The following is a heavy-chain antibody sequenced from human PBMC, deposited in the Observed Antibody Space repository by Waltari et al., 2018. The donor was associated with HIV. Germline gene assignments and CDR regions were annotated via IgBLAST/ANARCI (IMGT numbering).Heavy chain of an antibody. J-gene: IGHJ4*02. D-gene: IGHD3-16*01. V-gene: IGHV4-39*07. CDR2: INYCGNS. CDR3: APYYYISSRHYFDS. CDR1: GGSVGSSSTY. Sequence: QLQLQESGPGLVKPSEPLSPTCTVSGGSVGSSSTYWGWIRQPPGKGLEWIGSINYCGNSYYNPSLKSRVTISVDTSKNQLSLNLSSVTAADTAVYYCAPYYYISSRHYFDSWGQGTLVTVSS.